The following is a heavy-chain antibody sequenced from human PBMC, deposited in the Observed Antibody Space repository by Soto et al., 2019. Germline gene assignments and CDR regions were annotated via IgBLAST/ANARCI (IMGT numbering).Heavy chain of an antibody. Sequence: QVQLVESGGGVVQPGRSLRLSCAASGFTFSSYGMHWVRQAPGKGLEWVAVISYDGSNKYYADSVKGRFTISRDNSKNTLYLQMNSLRAEDTAVYYCAKDPIVVAGSYFDYWGQGTLVTVSS. CDR1: GFTFSSYG. D-gene: IGHD6-19*01. CDR2: ISYDGSNK. CDR3: AKDPIVVAGSYFDY. J-gene: IGHJ4*02. V-gene: IGHV3-30*18.